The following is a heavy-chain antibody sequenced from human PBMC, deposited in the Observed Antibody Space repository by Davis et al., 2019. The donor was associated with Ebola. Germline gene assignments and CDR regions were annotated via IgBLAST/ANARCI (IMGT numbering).Heavy chain of an antibody. CDR2: IRSEATSQ. V-gene: IGHV3-30*02. J-gene: IGHJ4*02. Sequence: GESLKISCEASGFSFDAYAMHWVRQAPGKGLEWVAFIRSEATSQDYGKSVQGRFFISRDNSKNTLYLQMDNLRAEDTAVYYCASQGWCGGIPCIHAPSGYWGQGTPVTVSA. CDR1: GFSFDAYA. CDR3: ASQGWCGGIPCIHAPSGY. D-gene: IGHD2-21*01.